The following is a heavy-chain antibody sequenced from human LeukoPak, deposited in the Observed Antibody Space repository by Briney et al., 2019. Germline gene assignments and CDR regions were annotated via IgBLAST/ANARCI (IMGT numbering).Heavy chain of an antibody. CDR2: IDRSGNLI. J-gene: IGHJ4*02. CDR1: GFTFSRYT. V-gene: IGHV3-21*01. D-gene: IGHD3-16*01. CDR3: ARDWVADYVRGTIRDGD. Sequence: SGGSLRLSCAASGFTFSRYTMNWVRQAPGKGLEWVSSIDRSGNLIYYADSVKGRFTIFRDNAKNSLYLQMTSMRAEATAVYYCARDWVADYVRGTIRDGDWGQGTLVTVSS.